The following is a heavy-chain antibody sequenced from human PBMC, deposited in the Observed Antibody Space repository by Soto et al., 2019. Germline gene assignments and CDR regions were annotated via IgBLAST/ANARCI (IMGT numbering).Heavy chain of an antibody. CDR2: ISGNGGTT. V-gene: IGHV3-23*01. CDR3: AKDPRRFHMGSGDGLFYFDS. Sequence: GASLRLSCSASGSGFTIGNYGMSWVRQAPGKGLDWVSSISGNGGTTYFADSVKGRFTISRDNSQNSVYLQMSSLSAEDTAVYFCAKDPRRFHMGSGDGLFYFDSWGQGTRVTVPQ. J-gene: IGHJ4*02. D-gene: IGHD3-10*01. CDR1: GFTIGNYG.